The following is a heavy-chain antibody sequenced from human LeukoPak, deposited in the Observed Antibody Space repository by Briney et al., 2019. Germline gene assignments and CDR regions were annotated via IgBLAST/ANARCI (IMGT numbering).Heavy chain of an antibody. D-gene: IGHD2-2*01. V-gene: IGHV3-23*01. CDR1: GFTFKNCA. Sequence: GGCLRVSRVSSGFTFKNCAMSWVRQPPGKGLEWVCRINYSGGHKYYADSVKGRFTISRDTAKNSLSLQMNSLRAEDTAVYYCAREYCSGTSCYGYFDYWGQGTLVTVS. CDR3: AREYCSGTSCYGYFDY. CDR2: INYSGGHK. J-gene: IGHJ4*02.